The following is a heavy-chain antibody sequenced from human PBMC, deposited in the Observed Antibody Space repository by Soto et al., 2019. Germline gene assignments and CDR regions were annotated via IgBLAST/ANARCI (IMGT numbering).Heavy chain of an antibody. CDR1: GFKFSNYA. CDR3: AKDRRAGGNSAFYFDF. J-gene: IGHJ4*02. D-gene: IGHD3-16*01. CDR2: ISATGGGT. Sequence: GGSLRLSCAASGFKFSNYAMSWVRQAPGKGLECVSLISATGGGTYYADSVKGRFTISRDNSHNTLYLQVHSLTAEDTAVYYCAKDRRAGGNSAFYFDFWGQGAQVTVSS. V-gene: IGHV3-23*01.